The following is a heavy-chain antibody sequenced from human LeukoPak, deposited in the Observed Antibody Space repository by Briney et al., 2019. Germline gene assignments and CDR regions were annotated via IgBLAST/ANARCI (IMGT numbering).Heavy chain of an antibody. CDR2: IRYAGSYK. CDR1: GFTFSSFG. Sequence: GGSLRLSCAASGFTFSSFGMHWVRQAPGKGLEWVALIRYAGSYKYSADSVKGRFTISRDNSKNTLYLQMNSLRDEDTAVYYCAKDSLGYCSSTNCQGRVWFDPWGQGTLVTVSS. D-gene: IGHD2-2*01. V-gene: IGHV3-30*02. J-gene: IGHJ5*02. CDR3: AKDSLGYCSSTNCQGRVWFDP.